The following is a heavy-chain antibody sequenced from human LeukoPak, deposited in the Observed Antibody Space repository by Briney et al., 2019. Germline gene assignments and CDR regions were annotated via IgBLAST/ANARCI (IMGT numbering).Heavy chain of an antibody. CDR2: ISSSGGRS. Sequence: PGGSLRLSCAASGFTFSNYAMNWVRQAPGKGLEWVSIISSSGGRSYYAESVKGRFTISRDNSKNMLYLQMNSLRAEDTAVYYCAKVATPNTLDALDIWGQGTMVTVSS. CDR1: GFTFSNYA. V-gene: IGHV3-23*01. J-gene: IGHJ3*02. CDR3: AKVATPNTLDALDI. D-gene: IGHD1/OR15-1a*01.